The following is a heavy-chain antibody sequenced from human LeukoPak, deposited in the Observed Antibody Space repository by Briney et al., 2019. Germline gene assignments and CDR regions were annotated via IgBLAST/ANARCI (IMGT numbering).Heavy chain of an antibody. CDR2: ISYDGSNK. CDR3: ASLAHYDFWSGYSTHFDY. CDR1: GFTFSKYT. V-gene: IGHV3-30-3*01. J-gene: IGHJ4*02. Sequence: TGGSLRLSCVASGFTFSKYTMSWVRQAPGKGLEWVAVISYDGSNKYYADSVKGRFTISRDNAKNSLYLQMNSLRAEDTAVYYCASLAHYDFWSGYSTHFDYWGQGTLVTVSS. D-gene: IGHD3-3*01.